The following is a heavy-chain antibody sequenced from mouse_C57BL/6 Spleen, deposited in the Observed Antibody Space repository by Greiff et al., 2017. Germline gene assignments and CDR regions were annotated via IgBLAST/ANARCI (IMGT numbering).Heavy chain of an antibody. CDR3: AREGGDGPYYFDY. D-gene: IGHD2-3*01. CDR2: INYDGSST. CDR1: GFTFSDYY. Sequence: EVQLVESEGGLVQPGSSMKLSCKASGFTFSDYYMAWVRQVPEKGLEWVANINYDGSSTYYLDSLKSRFIITRDNAKNILYLQMSSLKAEDTATYYCAREGGDGPYYFDYWGQGTTLTVSS. J-gene: IGHJ2*01. V-gene: IGHV5-16*01.